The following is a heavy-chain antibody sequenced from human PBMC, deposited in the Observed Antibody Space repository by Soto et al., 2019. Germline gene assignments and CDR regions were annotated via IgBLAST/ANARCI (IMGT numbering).Heavy chain of an antibody. CDR3: ARDNDRPQLGGNYYYILDV. V-gene: IGHV1-69*12. Sequence: QVQLEQSGAEVTKPGSSVKVSCKASGGTFRTAAVSWVRQAPGQGLEWMGGIMPVFRTPDYAQKFHDRVTITADESTSTAYMELSGLRSDDTAVYYCARDNDRPQLGGNYYYILDVWGQGTTITVSS. J-gene: IGHJ6*02. CDR1: GGTFRTAA. CDR2: IMPVFRTP. D-gene: IGHD2-8*01.